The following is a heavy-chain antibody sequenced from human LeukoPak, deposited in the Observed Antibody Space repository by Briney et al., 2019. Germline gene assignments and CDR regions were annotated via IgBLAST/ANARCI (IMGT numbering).Heavy chain of an antibody. CDR2: IYHSGST. J-gene: IGHJ6*04. CDR1: GGSISSGGYS. V-gene: IGHV4-30-2*01. CDR3: ARGTGQWGSSWSTYYYYGMDV. D-gene: IGHD6-13*01. Sequence: PSQTLSLTCAVSGGSISSGGYSWSWIRQPPGKGLEWIGYIYHSGSTYYNPSLKSRVTISVDRSKNQFSLKLSSVTAADTAVYYCARGTGQWGSSWSTYYYYGMDVWGKGTTVTVSS.